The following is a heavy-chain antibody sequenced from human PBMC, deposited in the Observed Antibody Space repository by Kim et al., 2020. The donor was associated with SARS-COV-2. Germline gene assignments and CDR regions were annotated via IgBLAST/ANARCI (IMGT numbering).Heavy chain of an antibody. Sequence: GGSLRLSCAASGFTFSSYAMSWVRQAPGKGLEWVSAISGSGGSTYYADSVKGRFTISRDNSKNTLYLQMNRLRAEDTAVYYCAKGKSLHIGVVGVVECWGRGSLVTLS. CDR2: ISGSGGST. V-gene: IGHV3-23*01. CDR3: AKGKSLHIGVVGVVEC. J-gene: IGHJ4*02. CDR1: GFTFSSYA. D-gene: IGHD3-22*01.